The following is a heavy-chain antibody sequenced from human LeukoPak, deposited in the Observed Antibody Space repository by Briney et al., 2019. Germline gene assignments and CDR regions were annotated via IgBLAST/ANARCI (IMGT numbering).Heavy chain of an antibody. CDR2: IIPIFCTA. D-gene: IGHD3-16*02. J-gene: IGHJ4*02. CDR1: GGTFSSYA. Sequence: SSVTVSCKASGGTFSSYAIIWVRQAPGQGLEWMGGIIPIFCTANYAQKFQGRVTITADESTNTAYMELSSLRSEDTAVYYCARVRATYYDYVWGSYRSFPFDYWGQGTLVTVSS. V-gene: IGHV1-69*01. CDR3: ARVRATYYDYVWGSYRSFPFDY.